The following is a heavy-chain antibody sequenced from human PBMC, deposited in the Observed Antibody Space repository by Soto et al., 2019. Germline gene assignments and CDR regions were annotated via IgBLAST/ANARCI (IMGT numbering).Heavy chain of an antibody. D-gene: IGHD1-26*01. CDR1: GGSISSSSYY. Sequence: KPSETLSLTCTVSGGSISSSSYYWGWIRQPPGKGLEWIGSIYYSGSTYYNPSLKSRVTISVDTSKNQFSLKLSSVTAADTAVYYCARGGVGAPPLGYWGQGTLVTVSS. V-gene: IGHV4-39*01. CDR2: IYYSGST. CDR3: ARGGVGAPPLGY. J-gene: IGHJ4*02.